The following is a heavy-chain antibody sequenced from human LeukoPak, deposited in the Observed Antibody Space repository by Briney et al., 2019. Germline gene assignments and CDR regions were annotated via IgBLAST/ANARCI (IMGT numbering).Heavy chain of an antibody. J-gene: IGHJ4*02. CDR1: GFTFSSYA. Sequence: PGGSLRLCCSASGFTFSSYAMHWGRQAPGKGLEYVSAISSNGGSTYYADSVKGRFTISRDNSKNTLYLQMSSLRAEDTAVYYCVNSIAVARGTGYWGQGTLVTVSS. D-gene: IGHD6-19*01. CDR2: ISSNGGST. V-gene: IGHV3-64D*06. CDR3: VNSIAVARGTGY.